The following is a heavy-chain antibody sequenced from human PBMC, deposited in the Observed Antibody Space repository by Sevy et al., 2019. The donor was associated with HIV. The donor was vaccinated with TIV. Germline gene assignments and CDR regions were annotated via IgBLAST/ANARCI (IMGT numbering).Heavy chain of an antibody. CDR2: INSDGSST. V-gene: IGHV3-74*01. Sequence: GGSLRLSCAASGFTFSSYWMHWVRQAPGKGLVWVSRINSDGSSTSYADSVKGRFTISRDNAKNTLYLQMNSLRAEDTAVYYCARDQVAAAANYYYNYYMDVWGKGTTVTVSS. J-gene: IGHJ6*03. D-gene: IGHD6-13*01. CDR3: ARDQVAAAANYYYNYYMDV. CDR1: GFTFSSYW.